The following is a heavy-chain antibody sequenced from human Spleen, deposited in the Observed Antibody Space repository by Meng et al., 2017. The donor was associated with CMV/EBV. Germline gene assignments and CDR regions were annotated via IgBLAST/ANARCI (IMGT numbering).Heavy chain of an antibody. V-gene: IGHV3-23*01. CDR2: ISGSGAGT. J-gene: IGHJ4*02. CDR1: GFTFNGYT. Sequence: GGSLRLSCAASGFTFNGYTMNWVRQAPGKGLEWVALISGSGAGTFYAESVKARFTISRDNSKNTLYLQMSSLRAEDTAIYYCSKGPRAGSRYGYVDSWGQGTLVTVSS. CDR3: SKGPRAGSRYGYVDS. D-gene: IGHD5-18*01.